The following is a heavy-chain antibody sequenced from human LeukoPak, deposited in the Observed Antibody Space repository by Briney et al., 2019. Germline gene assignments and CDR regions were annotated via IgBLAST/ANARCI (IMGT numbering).Heavy chain of an antibody. D-gene: IGHD3-16*01. V-gene: IGHV3-72*01. CDR1: GFTFSDYI. CDR3: SRDGGLTDESAFDI. J-gene: IGHJ3*02. CDR2: IRRRSRSYST. Sequence: PGGSLRLSCEASGFTFSDYIFDWVRQAPGKGLEWVGRIRRRSRSYSTEYAASVKGRFTISRDDSKNSIYLHMNSLGIEDTAVYYCSRDGGLTDESAFDIWGQGTKVTVSS.